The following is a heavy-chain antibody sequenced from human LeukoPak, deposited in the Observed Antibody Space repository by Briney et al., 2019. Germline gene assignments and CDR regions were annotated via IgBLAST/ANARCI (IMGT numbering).Heavy chain of an antibody. CDR2: ISGSGGST. J-gene: IGHJ4*02. CDR1: GFTFSSYA. D-gene: IGHD5-18*01. V-gene: IGHV3-23*01. CDR3: AKDRGIQLWLEGMFDY. Sequence: PGGSLRLSCAAYGFTFSSYAMSWVRQAPGKGLEWVSAISGSGGSTYYADSVKGRFTISRDNSKNTLYLQMNSLRAEDTAVYYCAKDRGIQLWLEGMFDYWGQGTLVTVSS.